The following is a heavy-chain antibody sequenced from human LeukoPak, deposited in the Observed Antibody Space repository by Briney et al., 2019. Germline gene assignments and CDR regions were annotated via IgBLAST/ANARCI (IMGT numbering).Heavy chain of an antibody. J-gene: IGHJ4*02. D-gene: IGHD3-9*01. Sequence: ASVKVSCKASGYTFTSYGISWVRQAPGQGLEWMGWISAYNGNTNYAQKLQGRVTMTTDTSTSTAYMELRSLRSDDTAVYYCARGHYDILTGYYTETHIDYWGQGTLVTVAS. CDR3: ARGHYDILTGYYTETHIDY. CDR2: ISAYNGNT. CDR1: GYTFTSYG. V-gene: IGHV1-18*01.